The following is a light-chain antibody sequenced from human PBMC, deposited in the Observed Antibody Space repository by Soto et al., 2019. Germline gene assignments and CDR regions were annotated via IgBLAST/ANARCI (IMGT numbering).Light chain of an antibody. CDR3: QQCYSSPRT. J-gene: IGKJ1*01. V-gene: IGKV1-39*01. CDR1: QRISTY. CDR2: AAS. Sequence: DIQMTQSPSTLSAGVGDRVTITCRASQRISTYLNWYQQKPGKAPTLLIYAASSLQSGVPSRFRGGGSGTYFTLTINTLQPEDFATYFCQQCYSSPRTFGQGTKVEIK.